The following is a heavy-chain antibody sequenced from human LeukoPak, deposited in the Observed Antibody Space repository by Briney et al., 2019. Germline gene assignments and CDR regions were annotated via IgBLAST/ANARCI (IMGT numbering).Heavy chain of an antibody. CDR3: ATVLRYSDDFDI. Sequence: VGSLRLSCAASGFTFSSYSMNWVRQAPGKGLEWVSSISSSSSYIYYADSVKGRFTISRDNAKNSLYLQINSLRAEDTAVYYCATVLRYSDDFDIWGQGTMVTVSS. CDR1: GFTFSSYS. CDR2: ISSSSSYI. V-gene: IGHV3-21*01. D-gene: IGHD3-9*01. J-gene: IGHJ3*02.